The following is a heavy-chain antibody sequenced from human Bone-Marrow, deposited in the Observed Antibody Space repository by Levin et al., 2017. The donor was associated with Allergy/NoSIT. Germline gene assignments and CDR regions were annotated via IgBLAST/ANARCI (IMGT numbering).Heavy chain of an antibody. D-gene: IGHD3-9*01. CDR1: GFSLSSSGMC. J-gene: IGHJ4*02. V-gene: IGHV2-70*17. CDR2: IDWDGDK. CDR3: ARTGRKYDTLTGYNYYFDY. Sequence: GSGPTLVKPTQTLTLTCTFSGFSLSSSGMCVSWIRQPPGKALEWLARIDWDGDKFYSPSLETRLTISKDASKSRVVRTMTKLDPVDTATYYCARTGRKYDTLTGYNYYFDYWGQGTLVTVSS.